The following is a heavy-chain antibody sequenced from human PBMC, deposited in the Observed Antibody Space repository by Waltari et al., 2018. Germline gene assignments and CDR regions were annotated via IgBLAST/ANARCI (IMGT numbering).Heavy chain of an antibody. CDR3: AKDLYTNSQNDLES. J-gene: IGHJ4*02. CDR1: GFQFDVFA. Sequence: EVVLLESGGSLVRPGGSLRLSCATSGFQFDVFAMSWVRQAPGKGGGWVALAAGDPIGTGTYAADSVTGRFTISRDNSKRVLYLQMNNLRPDDSAVYFCAKDLYTNSQNDLESWGRGTLVTVSS. CDR2: ALAAGDPIGTGT. V-gene: IGHV3-23*05. D-gene: IGHD4-4*01.